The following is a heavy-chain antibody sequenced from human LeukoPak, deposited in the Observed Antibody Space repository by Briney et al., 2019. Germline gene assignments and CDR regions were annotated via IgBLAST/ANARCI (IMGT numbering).Heavy chain of an antibody. V-gene: IGHV3-23*01. Sequence: GGSLRLSCAASGFTVSSNYMSWVRQAPGKGLEWVSAISGSGGSTYYADSVKGRFTISRDNSKNTLYLQMNSLRAEDTAVYYCAKTFYYGSGSYDYWGQGTLVTVSS. CDR3: AKTFYYGSGSYDY. CDR1: GFTVSSNY. CDR2: ISGSGGST. J-gene: IGHJ4*02. D-gene: IGHD3-10*01.